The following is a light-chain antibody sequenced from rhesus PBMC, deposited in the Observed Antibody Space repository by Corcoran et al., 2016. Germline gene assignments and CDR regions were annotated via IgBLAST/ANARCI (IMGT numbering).Light chain of an antibody. J-gene: IGKJ3*01. CDR3: LQSKSYPFA. CDR2: DAS. CDR1: QVISRY. Sequence: DIQMTQSPSSLSASVGDTVTITCRASQVISRYLTWFQQKPGKAPKLLIYDASTLESGVPSRFSASGSGTDFTRTISRLQPEDYAAYYYLQSKSYPFAFGPGTKLDFK. V-gene: IGKV1-28*02.